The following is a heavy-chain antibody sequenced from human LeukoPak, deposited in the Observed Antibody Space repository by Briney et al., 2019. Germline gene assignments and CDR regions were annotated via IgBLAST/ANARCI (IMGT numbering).Heavy chain of an antibody. CDR1: GFILSTYN. CDR3: ARGADGVSSNSRGWFDP. D-gene: IGHD2-15*01. Sequence: GGSLRLSCAASGFILSTYNIIWVRQAPGKGLEWVSYISSSSSTIYYADSVKGRFTISRDNAKNSLYLQMNSLRAEDTAVYSCARGADGVSSNSRGWFDPWGQGTLVTVSS. CDR2: ISSSSSTI. V-gene: IGHV3-48*04. J-gene: IGHJ5*02.